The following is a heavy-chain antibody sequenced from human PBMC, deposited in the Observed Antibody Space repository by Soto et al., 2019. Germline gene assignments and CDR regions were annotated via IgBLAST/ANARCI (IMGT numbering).Heavy chain of an antibody. CDR2: MYYSGST. CDR1: GGSISSGDYY. D-gene: IGHD5-12*01. CDR3: ARYSGYEGLRFDP. J-gene: IGHJ5*02. Sequence: LSLTCTVSGGSISSGDYYWSWIRQPPGKGLEWIGYMYYSGSTYYNPSLKSRVTISVDTSKNQFSLKLSSVTAADTAVYYCARYSGYEGLRFDPWGQGTLVTVSS. V-gene: IGHV4-30-4*01.